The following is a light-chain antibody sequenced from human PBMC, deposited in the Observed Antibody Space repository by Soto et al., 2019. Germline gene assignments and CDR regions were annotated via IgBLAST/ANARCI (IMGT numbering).Light chain of an antibody. Sequence: QAVVTQEPSLTVSPGGKVTLTCGSSTGAVTSGHYPYWFQQKPGQAPRTLIYDTSNKHSWTPARFSGSLLGGKAALTLSGAQPEDEAEYYCLLFYSDVRGVFGGGTKLTVL. CDR2: DTS. CDR1: TGAVTSGHY. V-gene: IGLV7-46*01. CDR3: LLFYSDVRGV. J-gene: IGLJ2*01.